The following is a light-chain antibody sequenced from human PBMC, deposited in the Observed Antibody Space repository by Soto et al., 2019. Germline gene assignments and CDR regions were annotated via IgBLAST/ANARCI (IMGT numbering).Light chain of an antibody. CDR1: SSDVGGYNY. V-gene: IGLV2-14*01. CDR3: AAWDDSVTGV. Sequence: QSALTQPASVSGSPGQSITISCTGTSSDVGGYNYVSWYQQQSGKAPKLMIHEVSNRPSGVSNRFSGSKSGTSASLAISGLRSEDEADYYCAAWDDSVTGVFGGGTKLTVL. J-gene: IGLJ3*02. CDR2: EVS.